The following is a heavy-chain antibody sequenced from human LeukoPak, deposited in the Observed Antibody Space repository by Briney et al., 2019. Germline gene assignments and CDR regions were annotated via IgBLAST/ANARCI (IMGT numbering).Heavy chain of an antibody. D-gene: IGHD1-14*01. CDR3: ARVQRAGFDY. V-gene: IGHV4-59*12. CDR2: IHYTGST. CDR1: GGSISSYY. Sequence: PSETLSLTCTVSGGSISSYYWSWIRQPPRKGLEWIGYIHYTGSTYYNPSLKSRVTISVDTSKNQFSLKLSSVTAADTAVYYCARVQRAGFDYWGQGTLVTVSS. J-gene: IGHJ4*02.